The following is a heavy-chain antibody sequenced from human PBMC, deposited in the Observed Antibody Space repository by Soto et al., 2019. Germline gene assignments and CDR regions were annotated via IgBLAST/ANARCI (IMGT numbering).Heavy chain of an antibody. CDR3: ARMGYWYFDWLPYPHTAMDV. J-gene: IGHJ6*02. CDR2: IFSNDEK. V-gene: IGHV2-26*01. D-gene: IGHD3-9*01. Sequence: QVTLKESGPVLVKPTETLTLTCTVSGFSLSNARMGVSWIRQPPGKALEWLAHIFSNDEKSYSTSLKSRLAISKDTSKSQVVLIMTNMDPVDTATYYCARMGYWYFDWLPYPHTAMDVWGQGTTVTVSS. CDR1: GFSLSNARMG.